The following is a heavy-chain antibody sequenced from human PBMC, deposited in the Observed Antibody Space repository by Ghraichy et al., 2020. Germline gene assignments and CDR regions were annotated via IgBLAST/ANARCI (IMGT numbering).Heavy chain of an antibody. CDR3: ASRRTTVTTDFDY. D-gene: IGHD4-17*01. Sequence: GESLNISCKGSGYSFTSYWISWVRQMPGKGLEWMGRIDPSDSYTNYSPSFQGHVTISADKSISTAYLQWSILKASDTAMYYCASRRTTVTTDFDYWGQGTLVTVSS. J-gene: IGHJ4*02. CDR1: GYSFTSYW. CDR2: IDPSDSYT. V-gene: IGHV5-10-1*01.